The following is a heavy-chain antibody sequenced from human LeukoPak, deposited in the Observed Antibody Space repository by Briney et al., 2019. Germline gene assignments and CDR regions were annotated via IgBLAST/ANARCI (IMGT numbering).Heavy chain of an antibody. CDR1: GGSISSYY. CDR2: SYYSGST. J-gene: IGHJ3*02. V-gene: IGHV4-59*01. Sequence: SQTLSLTCTVSGGSISSYYSSWIRQPPGKGLEWIGYSYYSGSTNYNPSLKSRVTISVDTSKNQFSLKLSSVTAADTAVYYCARDGYYYDSSGYFRDAFDIWGQGKMVTVSS. D-gene: IGHD3-22*01. CDR3: ARDGYYYDSSGYFRDAFDI.